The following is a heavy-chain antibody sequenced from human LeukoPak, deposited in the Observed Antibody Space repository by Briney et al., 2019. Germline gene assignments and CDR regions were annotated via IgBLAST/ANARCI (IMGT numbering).Heavy chain of an antibody. CDR2: IIPIFGTA. CDR1: GGTFSSYA. J-gene: IGHJ4*02. Sequence: SVKVSCKASGGTFSSYAISWVRQAPGQGLEWMGGIIPIFGTANYAQKFQGRVTITADKSTSTAYMELSSLRSEDTAVYYCAKGIYGDYAPPFDYWGQGTLVTVSS. V-gene: IGHV1-69*06. CDR3: AKGIYGDYAPPFDY. D-gene: IGHD4-17*01.